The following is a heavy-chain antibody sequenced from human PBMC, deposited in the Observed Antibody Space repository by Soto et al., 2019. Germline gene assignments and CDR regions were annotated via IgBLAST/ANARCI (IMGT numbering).Heavy chain of an antibody. CDR3: ARVFTMVRGVFYYGMDV. J-gene: IGHJ6*02. CDR2: IWYDGSNK. D-gene: IGHD3-10*01. CDR1: GFTFSSYG. Sequence: VGSLRLSCAASGFTFSSYGMHWVRQAPGKGLEWVAVIWYDGSNKYYADSVKGRFTISRDNSKNTLYLQMNSLRAEDTAVYYCARVFTMVRGVFYYGMDVWGQGTTVTVSS. V-gene: IGHV3-33*01.